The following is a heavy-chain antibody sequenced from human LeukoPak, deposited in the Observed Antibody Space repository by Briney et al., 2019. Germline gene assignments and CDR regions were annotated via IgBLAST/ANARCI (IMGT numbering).Heavy chain of an antibody. CDR3: ARDLSPYIWGSYRPKYYFDY. D-gene: IGHD3-16*02. J-gene: IGHJ4*02. V-gene: IGHV1-2*02. Sequence: ASVKVPCKASGYTFTGYYMHWVRQAPGQGLEWMGWINPNSGGTNYAQKFQGRVTMTRDTSISTAYMELSRLRSDDTAVYYCARDLSPYIWGSYRPKYYFDYWGQGTLVTVSS. CDR1: GYTFTGYY. CDR2: INPNSGGT.